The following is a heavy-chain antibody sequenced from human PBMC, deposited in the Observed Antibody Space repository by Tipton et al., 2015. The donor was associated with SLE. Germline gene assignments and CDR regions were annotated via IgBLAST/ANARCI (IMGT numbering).Heavy chain of an antibody. V-gene: IGHV4-61*02. CDR2: IYTSGST. J-gene: IGHJ4*02. D-gene: IGHD2-15*01. Sequence: LRFSCTVSGGSISSGSYYWSWIRQPAGKGLEWIGRIYTSGSTNYNPSLKSRVTISVDTSKNQFSLKLSSVTAADTAVYYCARVAQGTLTVYSIDYWGQGTLVTVSS. CDR1: GGSISSGSYY. CDR3: ARVAQGTLTVYSIDY.